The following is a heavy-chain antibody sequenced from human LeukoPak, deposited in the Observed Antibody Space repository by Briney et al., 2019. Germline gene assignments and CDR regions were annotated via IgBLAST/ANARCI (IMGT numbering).Heavy chain of an antibody. CDR1: GGSISSGDYY. V-gene: IGHV4-30-4*08. CDR2: IYYSGST. Sequence: PSVTLSLTCTVSGGSISSGDYYWSWIRQPPGKGLEWIGYIYYSGSTYYNPSLKSRVTISVDTSKNQFSLKLSSVTAADTAVYYCARDSPRLLVFDYWGQGTLVTVSS. D-gene: IGHD2-15*01. J-gene: IGHJ4*02. CDR3: ARDSPRLLVFDY.